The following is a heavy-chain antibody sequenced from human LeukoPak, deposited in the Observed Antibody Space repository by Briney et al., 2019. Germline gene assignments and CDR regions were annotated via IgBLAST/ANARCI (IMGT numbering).Heavy chain of an antibody. J-gene: IGHJ3*02. CDR2: IRSKSDHGTT. D-gene: IGHD3-10*01. Sequence: GGSLRLSCAASGFTFSNARMNWVRPAPGKGLEWVGRIRSKSDHGTTDYAALVKGRVTISRDDSKNTLYLQMNSLKTEDTAVYYCTTRELRYYGSGTYPVAFDIWGQGTMVTVSS. V-gene: IGHV3-15*01. CDR1: GFTFSNAR. CDR3: TTRELRYYGSGTYPVAFDI.